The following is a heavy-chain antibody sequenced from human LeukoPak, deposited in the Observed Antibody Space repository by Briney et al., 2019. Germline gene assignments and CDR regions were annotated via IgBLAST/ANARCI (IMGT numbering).Heavy chain of an antibody. D-gene: IGHD3-22*01. V-gene: IGHV1-18*01. J-gene: IGHJ4*02. CDR1: GYTFTSYG. CDR2: ISAYNGNT. Sequence: SVKVSCKASGYTFTSYGISWVRQAPGQGLEWMGWISAYNGNTNYAQKLQGRVTMTTDTSTSTAYMELRSLGSDDTAVYYCATGSTYYYDSSGYYASWGQGTLVTVSS. CDR3: ATGSTYYYDSSGYYAS.